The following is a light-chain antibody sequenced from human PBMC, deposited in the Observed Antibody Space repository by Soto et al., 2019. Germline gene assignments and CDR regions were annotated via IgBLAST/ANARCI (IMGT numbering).Light chain of an antibody. V-gene: IGLV2-8*01. CDR3: CSYAGSRTSVL. CDR1: SSDVGGYNY. Sequence: QSALTQPPSASGSPGQSVTISCTGTSSDVGGYNYVSWYQQHPGKAPKLMIYEVSKRPSGVPDRFSGSKSGNTASLTVSGLQAEDEADYYCCSYAGSRTSVLFGGGTKLTVL. CDR2: EVS. J-gene: IGLJ2*01.